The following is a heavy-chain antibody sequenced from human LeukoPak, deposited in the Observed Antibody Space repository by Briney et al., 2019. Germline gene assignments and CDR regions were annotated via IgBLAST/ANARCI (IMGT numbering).Heavy chain of an antibody. D-gene: IGHD1-14*01. CDR2: ISAGGDIT. Sequence: PGGSLRLSCAASGFTFRTFPMGWVRQAPGKGLEWVSAISAGGDITFYSDSVRGRFTISRDNSKNTLYLQMNSLRAEDTAVYYCASLGALPGRPTYYYYGMDVWGQGTTVTVSS. V-gene: IGHV3-23*01. J-gene: IGHJ6*01. CDR3: ASLGALPGRPTYYYYGMDV. CDR1: GFTFRTFP.